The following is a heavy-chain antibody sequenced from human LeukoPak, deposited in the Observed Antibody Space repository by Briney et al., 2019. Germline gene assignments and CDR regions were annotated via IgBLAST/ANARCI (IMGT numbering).Heavy chain of an antibody. D-gene: IGHD1-1*01. J-gene: IGHJ4*02. Sequence: GGSLRLSCAASGFTFSTSAMNWVRQAPGRGLEWVSSISPTGGAIFYADSLRGRFTTSRDNAKNSLYLQMNSLRAEDTALYFCASGIRERGFDYWGQGTLVTVSS. V-gene: IGHV3-21*01. CDR1: GFTFSTSA. CDR2: ISPTGGAI. CDR3: ASGIRERGFDY.